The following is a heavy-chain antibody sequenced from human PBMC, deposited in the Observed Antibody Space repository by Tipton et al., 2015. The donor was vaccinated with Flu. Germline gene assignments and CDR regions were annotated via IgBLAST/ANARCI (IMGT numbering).Heavy chain of an antibody. CDR1: GASLRSSSYY. CDR2: YNYDVGT. V-gene: IGHV4-39*07. Sequence: TLSLTCTVSGASLRSSSYYWGWIRQPQGRGLEWSGSYNYDVGTYYNPSLNSRVTISVDESKNQFSLRLTSVTAADTAVYYWVVTKDGYTRSNVVYCGEGALVTVSS. CDR3: VVTKDGYTRSNVVY. D-gene: IGHD5-24*01. J-gene: IGHJ4*02.